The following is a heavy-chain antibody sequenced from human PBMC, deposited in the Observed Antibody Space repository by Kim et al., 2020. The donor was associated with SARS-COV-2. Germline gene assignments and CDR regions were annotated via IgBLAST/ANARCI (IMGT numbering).Heavy chain of an antibody. V-gene: IGHV1-69*13. D-gene: IGHD3-10*01. CDR3: ARARSGGFGGGYFDS. CDR1: GYTFSSYA. J-gene: IGHJ4*02. CDR2: IIPIFGTA. Sequence: SVKVSCKASGYTFSSYAISWVRQAPGQGLEWMGGIIPIFGTANYAQKFQGRVTITADESTSTAYMELSSLRSEDTAVYYCARARSGGFGGGYFDSWGQGTLVTVSS.